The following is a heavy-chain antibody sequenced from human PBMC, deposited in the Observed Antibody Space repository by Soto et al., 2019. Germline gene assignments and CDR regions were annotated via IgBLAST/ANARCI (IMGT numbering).Heavy chain of an antibody. Sequence: ASVKVSCKASGYTFTSYGISWVLQSRLQGLEWMGWISAYNGNTNYAQKLQGRVTMTTDTSTSTAYMELRSLRSDDTAVYYCARGQLLYYYYYGMDVWGQGTTVTVSS. CDR2: ISAYNGNT. J-gene: IGHJ6*02. V-gene: IGHV1-18*01. D-gene: IGHD2-2*01. CDR1: GYTFTSYG. CDR3: ARGQLLYYYYYGMDV.